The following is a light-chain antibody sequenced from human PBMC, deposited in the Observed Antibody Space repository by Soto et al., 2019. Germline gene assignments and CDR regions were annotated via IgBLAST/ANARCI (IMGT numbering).Light chain of an antibody. CDR2: GAS. CDR3: QQYNNWWT. CDR1: QSVSSN. Sequence: EIVMTQSPATLSVSPGERATLSCRASQSVSSNLAWHQKKPGQAPRLLIYGASTRATGIPTRFSGSGSGTEFTLTISSLQSEDFAVYYCQQYNNWWTFGQGTRVEIK. J-gene: IGKJ1*01. V-gene: IGKV3-15*01.